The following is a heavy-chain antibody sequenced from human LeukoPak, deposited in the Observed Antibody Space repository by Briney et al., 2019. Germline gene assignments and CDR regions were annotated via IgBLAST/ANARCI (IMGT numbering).Heavy chain of an antibody. V-gene: IGHV4-59*08. D-gene: IGHD3-3*01. CDR2: IYDSGST. CDR1: GGSISIYY. CDR3: ARVKSITIFGVVISQDYYFDY. Sequence: PSETLSLTCTVSGGSISIYYWSWIRQPPGKGLEWIGYIYDSGSTNYNPSLKSRVTISVDTSKNQFSLKLSSVTAADTAVYYCARVKSITIFGVVISQDYYFDYWGQGTLVTVSS. J-gene: IGHJ4*02.